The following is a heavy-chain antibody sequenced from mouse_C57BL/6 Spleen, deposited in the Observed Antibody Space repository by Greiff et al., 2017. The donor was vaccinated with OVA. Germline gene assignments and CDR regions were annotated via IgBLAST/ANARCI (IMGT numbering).Heavy chain of an antibody. CDR2: IYPSDSET. CDR1: GYTFTSYW. V-gene: IGHV1-61*01. CDR3: ARGYDGYPLDY. D-gene: IGHD2-3*01. Sequence: VQLQQPGAELASPVSPVKLSCKASGYTFTSYWMDWVKQRPGQGLEWIGNIYPSDSETHYNQKFKDKATLTVDKSSSTAYMQLSSLTSEDSAVYYCARGYDGYPLDYWGQGTTLTVSS. J-gene: IGHJ2*01.